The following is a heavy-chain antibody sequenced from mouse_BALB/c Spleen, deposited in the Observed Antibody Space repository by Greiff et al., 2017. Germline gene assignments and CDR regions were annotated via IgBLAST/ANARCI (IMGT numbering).Heavy chain of an antibody. D-gene: IGHD1-1*01. CDR1: GYSITSGYY. Sequence: EVQLQESGPGLVKPSQSLSLTCSVTGYSITSGYYWNWIRQFPGNKLEWMGYISYDGSNNYNPSLKNRISITRDTSKNQFFLKLNSVTTEDTATYYCAILLRQVGFAYWGQGTLVTVSA. V-gene: IGHV3-6*02. J-gene: IGHJ3*01. CDR2: ISYDGSN. CDR3: AILLRQVGFAY.